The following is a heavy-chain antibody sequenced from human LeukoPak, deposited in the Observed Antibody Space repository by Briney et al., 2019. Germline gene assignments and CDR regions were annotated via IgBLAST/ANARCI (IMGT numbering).Heavy chain of an antibody. V-gene: IGHV3-23*01. D-gene: IGHD5-12*01. CDR1: GFPFCRHA. CDR3: ATSRGSGYDSSPLPWLLGPGYFDY. Sequence: GGSLRLSCAASGFPFCRHAMRWVRDAPGGGRECVSAIWGSGGRPYYAHPVTGRFTLSRDNSKNTLYLQMNSLRAEDTAVYYCATSRGSGYDSSPLPWLLGPGYFDYWGQGTLVTVSS. CDR2: IWGSGGRP. J-gene: IGHJ4*02.